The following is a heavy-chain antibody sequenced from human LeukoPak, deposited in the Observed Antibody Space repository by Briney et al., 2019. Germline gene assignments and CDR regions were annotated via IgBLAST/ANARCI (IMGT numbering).Heavy chain of an antibody. J-gene: IGHJ4*02. CDR2: ISGSGGNT. D-gene: IGHD1-26*01. V-gene: IGHV3-23*01. Sequence: PGGSLGLPCAASGFTFSSYAMSWVRQAPGKGLEWVSAISGSGGNTHYADTVKGRFTISRDNSKNTLYLQMNSLRAEDTAVYYCAKDQGYSGSNYLVYWGQGTLVTVST. CDR3: AKDQGYSGSNYLVY. CDR1: GFTFSSYA.